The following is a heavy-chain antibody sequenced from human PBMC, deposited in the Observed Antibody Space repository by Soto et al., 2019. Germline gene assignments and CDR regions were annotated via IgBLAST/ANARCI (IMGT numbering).Heavy chain of an antibody. D-gene: IGHD6-19*01. CDR2: ISWNSGSI. Sequence: GGSLRLSCAASGFTFDDYAMHWVRQAPGKGLEWVSGISWNSGSIGYADSVKGRFTISRDNAKNSLYLQMNSLRAEDTALYYCAKVGDGWYFIGVEGNYFDYWGQGTLVTVSS. J-gene: IGHJ4*02. CDR1: GFTFDDYA. V-gene: IGHV3-9*01. CDR3: AKVGDGWYFIGVEGNYFDY.